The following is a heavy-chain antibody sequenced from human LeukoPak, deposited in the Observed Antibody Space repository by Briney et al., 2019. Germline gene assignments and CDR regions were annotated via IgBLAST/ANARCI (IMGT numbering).Heavy chain of an antibody. V-gene: IGHV4-34*01. J-gene: IGHJ6*03. D-gene: IGHD5-18*01. Sequence: GSLRLSCAASGFTFSSYGMSWVRQPPGKGLEWIGEINHSGSTNYNPSLKSRVTISVDTSKNQFSLKLSSVTAADTAVYYCARGRGYSYAYYYYYMDVWGKGTTVTVSS. CDR1: GFTFSSYG. CDR3: ARGRGYSYAYYYYYMDV. CDR2: INHSGST.